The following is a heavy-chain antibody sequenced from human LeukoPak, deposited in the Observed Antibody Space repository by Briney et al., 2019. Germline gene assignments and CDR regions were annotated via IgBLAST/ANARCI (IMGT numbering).Heavy chain of an antibody. J-gene: IGHJ5*02. CDR3: ARGPDSSLDWFDP. CDR2: IYYSGSP. CDR1: GGSISSSSYY. D-gene: IGHD6-6*01. V-gene: IGHV4-39*01. Sequence: SETLSLTCTVSGGSISSSSYYWGWIRQPPGKGLEWIGSIYYSGSPYYNPSLKSRVTISVDTSKKQFSLKLSSVTAADTAVYYCARGPDSSLDWFDPWGQGTLVTVSS.